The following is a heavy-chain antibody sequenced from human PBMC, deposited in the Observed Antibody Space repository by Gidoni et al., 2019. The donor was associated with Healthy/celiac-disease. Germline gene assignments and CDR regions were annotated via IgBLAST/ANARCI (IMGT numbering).Heavy chain of an antibody. V-gene: IGHV3-15*01. CDR1: GFTFSNSW. CDR2: IKSKTDGGTT. J-gene: IGHJ6*02. Sequence: EVQLVESGGGLVKPGGSLRLSCAASGFTFSNSWMSWVRQAPGKGLEWVGRIKSKTDGGTTDYAAPVKGRFTISRDDSKNTLYLQMNSLKTEDTAVYYCTTLPTGYYIRDYYYYGMDVWGQGTTVTVSS. CDR3: TTLPTGYYIRDYYYYGMDV. D-gene: IGHD3-9*01.